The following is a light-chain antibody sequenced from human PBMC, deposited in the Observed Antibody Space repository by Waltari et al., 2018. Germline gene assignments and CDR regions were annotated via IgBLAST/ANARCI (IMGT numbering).Light chain of an antibody. CDR1: SSDVGGYNY. Sequence: QSALTQPASVSGSPGQSITISCTGTSSDVGGYNYVSWYQQHPGKAPKLMIYDVRNRPSGVSNRFSGSKSGNTASLTISGLQAEDEADYYCSSYTSSNTLGFGTGTKVTVL. V-gene: IGLV2-14*03. CDR3: SSYTSSNTLG. J-gene: IGLJ1*01. CDR2: DVR.